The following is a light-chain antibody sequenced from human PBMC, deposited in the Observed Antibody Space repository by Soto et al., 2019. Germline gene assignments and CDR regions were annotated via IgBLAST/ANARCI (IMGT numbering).Light chain of an antibody. V-gene: IGKV1-39*01. CDR2: TAS. CDR3: QQSYNYPPHT. CDR1: QSIRSH. J-gene: IGKJ4*02. Sequence: DIPMTQSPSSLSASIGDRVTITCRASQSIRSHLNWYQQKPGKAPKLLIYTASTLQRGAPPRFSGSGSGTDFTHTISSLQPEDSATYYCQQSYNYPPHTFGGGTKVEIK.